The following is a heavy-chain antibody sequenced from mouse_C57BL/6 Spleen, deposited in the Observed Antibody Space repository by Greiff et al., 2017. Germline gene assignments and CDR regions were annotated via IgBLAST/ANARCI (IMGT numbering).Heavy chain of an antibody. CDR2: FYPGSGSI. D-gene: IGHD1-1*01. CDR3: ARREVVYGSRGAAWFAY. V-gene: IGHV1-62-2*01. CDR1: GYTFTEYT. Sequence: QVQLQQSGAELVKPGASVKLSCKASGYTFTEYTIHWVKQRPGQGLEWIGWFYPGSGSIKYNEKFKDKATLTADKSSNTVYMELSRLTSEDSAVYFCARREVVYGSRGAAWFAYWGQGTLVTVSA. J-gene: IGHJ3*01.